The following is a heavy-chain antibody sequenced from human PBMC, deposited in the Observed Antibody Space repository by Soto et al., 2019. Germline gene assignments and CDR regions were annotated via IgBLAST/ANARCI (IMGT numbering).Heavy chain of an antibody. CDR1: GGSISSYY. J-gene: IGHJ6*03. CDR2: IYYSGST. CDR3: ARQWGSEGAYYMDV. V-gene: IGHV4-59*08. D-gene: IGHD3-10*01. Sequence: QVQLQESGPGLVKPSETLSLTCTVSGGSISSYYWSWIRQPPGKGLEWIGYIYYSGSTNYNPSLKSRVTISVDTSKNQFSLKLSSVTAADTAVYYCARQWGSEGAYYMDVWGKGTTVTVSS.